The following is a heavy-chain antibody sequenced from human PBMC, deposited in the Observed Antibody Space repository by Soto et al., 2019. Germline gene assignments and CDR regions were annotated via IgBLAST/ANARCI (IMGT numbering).Heavy chain of an antibody. CDR3: ARRLSGTGYFDY. J-gene: IGHJ4*02. D-gene: IGHD6-13*01. V-gene: IGHV4-59*08. Sequence: PSETLSLTCTVSGGSISSYYWSWIRQPPGKGLEWIGYIYYSGSTNYNPSLKRRVTISVDTSKNQFSLKLSSVTAADTAVYYCARRLSGTGYFDYWGQGTLVTVSS. CDR1: GGSISSYY. CDR2: IYYSGST.